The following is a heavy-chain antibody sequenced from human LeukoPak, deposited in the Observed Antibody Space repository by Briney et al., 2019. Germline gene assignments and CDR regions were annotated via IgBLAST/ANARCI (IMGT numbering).Heavy chain of an antibody. D-gene: IGHD6-19*01. V-gene: IGHV1-46*01. CDR1: GYTLSTYY. CDR2: INPSDDNR. Sequence: ASVKVSCKASGYTLSTYYMHWVRQAPGQGLEWMGIINPSDDNRIYAQKFQGRVTMTWDTSTSTVYMELSSLTSDDTAVYYCARGGVVPRGQWLCADYWGQGALVTVSS. J-gene: IGHJ4*02. CDR3: ARGGVVPRGQWLCADY.